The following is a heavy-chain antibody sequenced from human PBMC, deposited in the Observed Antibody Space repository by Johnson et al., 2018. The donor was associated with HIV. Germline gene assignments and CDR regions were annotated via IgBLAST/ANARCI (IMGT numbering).Heavy chain of an antibody. Sequence: QVLFLESGGGVVQPGGSLRLSCAASGFTFSSYGMHWVRQAPGKGLEWVAFIRYDGSNKYYADSVKGRFTISRDNSKNTLYLQMTSLRAEDTAVYYCANDLRTVKAFDIWGQGTMFTVSS. CDR2: IRYDGSNK. CDR1: GFTFSSYG. D-gene: IGHD4-17*01. CDR3: ANDLRTVKAFDI. V-gene: IGHV3-30*02. J-gene: IGHJ3*02.